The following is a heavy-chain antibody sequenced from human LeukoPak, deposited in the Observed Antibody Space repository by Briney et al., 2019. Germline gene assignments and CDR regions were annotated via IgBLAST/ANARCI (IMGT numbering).Heavy chain of an antibody. CDR3: AKDHSGDPPFDY. Sequence: PGGSLRLSCAASVFSFSDYNMNWVRQAPGKGLEGVSAISGSGGSTYYADSVKGRFTISRDNSKNTLYLQMNSLRAEDTAVYYCAKDHSGDPPFDYWGQGTLVTVSS. V-gene: IGHV3-23*01. CDR1: VFSFSDYN. J-gene: IGHJ4*02. CDR2: ISGSGGST. D-gene: IGHD4-17*01.